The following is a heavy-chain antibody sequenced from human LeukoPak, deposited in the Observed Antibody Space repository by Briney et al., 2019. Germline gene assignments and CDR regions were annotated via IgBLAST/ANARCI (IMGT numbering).Heavy chain of an antibody. D-gene: IGHD6-19*01. Sequence: GGSLTLSCAASGFTLSSYAMSWVRQAPGKGLEWVSGILGLGGAGRTYYADSVKGRFTISRDNSKNTLYLQMNSLRAEDTALYYCAKAAGDWYFDLWGRGALVSVSS. CDR3: AKAAGDWYFDL. J-gene: IGHJ2*01. CDR1: GFTLSSYA. CDR2: ILGLGGAGRT. V-gene: IGHV3-23*01.